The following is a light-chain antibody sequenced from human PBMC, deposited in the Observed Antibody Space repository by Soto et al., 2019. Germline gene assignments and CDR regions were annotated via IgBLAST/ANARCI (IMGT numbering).Light chain of an antibody. CDR3: SAYAGSNNFV. V-gene: IGLV2-8*01. Sequence: QSVLTQPPSASGSPGQSVTISCTGTSSDVGGYNYVSWYQQHPGKAPKLMIYGVSERPSGVPDRFSGSKSGNTASLTVSGLQTEDEADYYCSAYAGSNNFVFGSGTKVT. J-gene: IGLJ1*01. CDR2: GVS. CDR1: SSDVGGYNY.